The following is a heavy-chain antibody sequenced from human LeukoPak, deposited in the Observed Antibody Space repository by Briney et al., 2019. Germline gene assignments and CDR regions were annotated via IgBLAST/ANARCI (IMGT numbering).Heavy chain of an antibody. J-gene: IGHJ6*03. CDR3: ARGRAAGTAVYYYYMDV. CDR1: GFTFSSYW. D-gene: IGHD6-13*01. V-gene: IGHV3-7*01. CDR2: IKQDGSEK. Sequence: GGSLRLSCAASGFTFSSYWMTWVRQAPGKGLEWVANIKQDGSEKYYVDSVKGRFTISRDNAKNSLYLQMNSLRAEDTAVYYCARGRAAGTAVYYYYMDVWGKGTTVTISS.